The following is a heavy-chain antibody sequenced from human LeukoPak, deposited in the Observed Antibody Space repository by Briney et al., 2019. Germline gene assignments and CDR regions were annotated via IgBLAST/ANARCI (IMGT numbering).Heavy chain of an antibody. V-gene: IGHV1-8*01. D-gene: IGHD3-22*01. CDR2: MNPNSGNT. J-gene: IGHJ4*02. CDR1: GYTFTSYD. Sequence: GASVKVSCKASGYTFTSYDINWVRQATGQGLEWMGWMNPNSGNTGYAQKFQGRVTMTRNTSISTAYMELSSLRSEDAAVYYCATGTYDSSGTDGYWGQGTLVTVSS. CDR3: ATGTYDSSGTDGY.